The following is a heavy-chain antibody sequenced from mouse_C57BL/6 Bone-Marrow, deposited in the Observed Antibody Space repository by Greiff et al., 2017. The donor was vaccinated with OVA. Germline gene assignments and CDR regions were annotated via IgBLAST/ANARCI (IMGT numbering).Heavy chain of an antibody. Sequence: EVHLVESGGDLVKPGGSLKLSCAASGFTFSSYGMSWVRQTPDKRLEWVATISSGVSYTYYPDSVKGRFTISRDNAKNTLYLQMSSLKSEDTAMYYCARHNYSNYVRMDYWGQGTSVTVSS. V-gene: IGHV5-6*01. CDR3: ARHNYSNYVRMDY. CDR2: ISSGVSYT. D-gene: IGHD2-5*01. J-gene: IGHJ4*01. CDR1: GFTFSSYG.